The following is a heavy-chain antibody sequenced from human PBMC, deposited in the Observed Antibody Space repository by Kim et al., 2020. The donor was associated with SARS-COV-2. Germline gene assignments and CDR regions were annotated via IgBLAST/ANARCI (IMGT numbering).Heavy chain of an antibody. J-gene: IGHJ5*02. Sequence: SETLSLTCTVSGGSISSSSYYWGWIRQPPGKGLEWIGSIYYSGSTYYNPSLKSRVTISVDTSKNQFSLKLSSVTAADTAVYYCARTTVVTSWWFDPWGQGTLVTVSS. D-gene: IGHD4-17*01. CDR3: ARTTVVTSWWFDP. V-gene: IGHV4-39*01. CDR2: IYYSGST. CDR1: GGSISSSSYY.